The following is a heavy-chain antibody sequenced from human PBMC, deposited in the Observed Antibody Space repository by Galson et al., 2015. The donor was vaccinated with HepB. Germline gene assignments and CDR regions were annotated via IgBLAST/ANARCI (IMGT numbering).Heavy chain of an antibody. V-gene: IGHV3-11*01. Sequence: SLRLSCAASGFTFSDYYMNWIRQAPGKGLEWVSYISSSGSTIYYADSVKGRFTISRDNAKNSLYLQMNSLRAEDTAVYYCARLGVGATMSGGVSGMDVWGQGTTVTVSS. CDR1: GFTFSDYY. CDR2: ISSSGSTI. J-gene: IGHJ6*02. D-gene: IGHD1-26*01. CDR3: ARLGVGATMSGGVSGMDV.